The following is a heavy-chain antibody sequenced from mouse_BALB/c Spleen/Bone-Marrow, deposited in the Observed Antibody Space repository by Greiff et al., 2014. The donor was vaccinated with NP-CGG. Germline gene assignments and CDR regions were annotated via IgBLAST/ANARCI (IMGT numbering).Heavy chain of an antibody. J-gene: IGHJ2*01. CDR2: IDPENGNT. CDR3: ARRYGSSFDY. D-gene: IGHD1-1*01. CDR1: GFNIKNYY. Sequence: VQLQQSGAELVRPGALVKLSCKASGFNIKNYYMHWVIQRPEQGLEWIGWIDPENGNTIYDPKFQGKASITADTSSNTAYLQLSSLTSEDTAVYYCARRYGSSFDYWGQGTTLTVSS. V-gene: IGHV14-1*02.